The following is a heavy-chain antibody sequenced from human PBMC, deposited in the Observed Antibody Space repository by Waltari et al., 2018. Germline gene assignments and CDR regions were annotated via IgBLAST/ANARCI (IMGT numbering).Heavy chain of an antibody. Sequence: QVQLQQSGPGLVKPSQTLSLTCAISGDSVPSNSAAWNWIRQSPSRGLGWLGRTYYRSKWYNDYAVSVKSRITSNPDTSKNQFSLQLNSVTPEDTAVYYCAREAGYSSGWAVVRDAFDIWGQGTMVTVSS. CDR2: TYYRSKWYN. CDR1: GDSVPSNSAA. D-gene: IGHD6-19*01. CDR3: AREAGYSSGWAVVRDAFDI. J-gene: IGHJ3*02. V-gene: IGHV6-1*01.